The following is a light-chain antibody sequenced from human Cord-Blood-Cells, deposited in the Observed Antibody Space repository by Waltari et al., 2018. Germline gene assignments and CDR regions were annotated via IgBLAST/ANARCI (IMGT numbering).Light chain of an antibody. V-gene: IGLV2-23*01. CDR2: EGR. J-gene: IGLJ3*02. CDR1: SSDVGRYNL. CDR3: CSYAGSSTWV. Sequence: QSALTQPASVSGSPGQSITISCTGTSSDVGRYNLVSWYQQHPGKAPKVMIDEGRKRPSGVSKRVSGSKSGNTAALTIAGLQAEDEADYYCCSYAGSSTWVFGGGTKLTVL.